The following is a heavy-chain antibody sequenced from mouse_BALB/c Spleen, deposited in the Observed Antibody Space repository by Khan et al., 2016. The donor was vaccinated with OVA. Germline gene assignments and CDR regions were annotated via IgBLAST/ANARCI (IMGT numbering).Heavy chain of an antibody. J-gene: IGHJ3*01. CDR2: ISDGGSYT. D-gene: IGHD2-13*01. CDR1: GFTFSDYY. CDR3: ARGYYGDPFAY. V-gene: IGHV5-4*02. Sequence: EVELVESGGGLVKPGGSLTLSCAASGFTFSDYYMYWVRQTQEKRLEWVATISDGGSYTYYPDSMKGRFTISRDDVKNNLYLQMSSLKSEDTAMYFCARGYYGDPFAYWGQGTLVTVSA.